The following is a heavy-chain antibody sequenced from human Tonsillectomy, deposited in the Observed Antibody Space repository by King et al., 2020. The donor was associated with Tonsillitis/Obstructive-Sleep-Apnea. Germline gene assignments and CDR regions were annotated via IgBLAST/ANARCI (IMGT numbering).Heavy chain of an antibody. D-gene: IGHD3-22*01. CDR3: ARERGGSSGSLPLDY. Sequence: VQLVESGGGVVQPGRSLRLSCAASGFTFSSYAMHWVRQAPGKGLEWVAVISYDGSNKYYADSVKGRFTISRDNSKNTLYLQMNSLRAEDTAVYYCARERGGSSGSLPLDYWGQGTLVTVSS. J-gene: IGHJ4*02. V-gene: IGHV3-30*04. CDR2: ISYDGSNK. CDR1: GFTFSSYA.